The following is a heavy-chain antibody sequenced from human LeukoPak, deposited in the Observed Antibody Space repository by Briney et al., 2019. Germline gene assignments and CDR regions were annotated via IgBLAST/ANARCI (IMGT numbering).Heavy chain of an antibody. CDR2: ISGSGGST. V-gene: IGHV3-23*01. CDR3: ARTSGYSSSWYWFDP. J-gene: IGHJ5*02. Sequence: GGSLRLSCAASGFTFSSYAMSWVRQAPGKGLEWVSAISGSGGSTYYADSVKGRFTISRDNSKNTLYLQMNSLRAEDTAVYYCARTSGYSSSWYWFDPWGQGTLVTVSS. CDR1: GFTFSSYA. D-gene: IGHD6-13*01.